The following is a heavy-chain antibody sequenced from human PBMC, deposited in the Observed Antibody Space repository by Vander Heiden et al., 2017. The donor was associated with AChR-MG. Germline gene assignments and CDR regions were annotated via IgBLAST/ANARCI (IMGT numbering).Heavy chain of an antibody. Sequence: QVQLVESGGGVVPPGRSLRLSCAASGFTFSSYGMHWVRQAPGKGLEWVAVIAYDGSNKYYADSVKGRFTISRDNSKNTLYLQMNSLRAEDTAVYYCAKQTTMVRGVSTAPSDYWGQGTLVTVSS. CDR1: GFTFSSYG. D-gene: IGHD3-10*01. V-gene: IGHV3-30*18. CDR3: AKQTTMVRGVSTAPSDY. CDR2: IAYDGSNK. J-gene: IGHJ4*02.